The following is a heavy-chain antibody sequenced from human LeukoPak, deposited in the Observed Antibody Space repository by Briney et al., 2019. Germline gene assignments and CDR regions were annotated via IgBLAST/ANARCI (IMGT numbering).Heavy chain of an antibody. D-gene: IGHD2-2*01. Sequence: GGSLRLSCAASGFTFSSYAMSWVRQAPGKGLEWVSEISSSGGSTYYADSVKGRFTISRDNSKSALYLQMNSLRAEDTAVYYCAKVLPAYCSSTSCLRFDYWGQGTLVTVSS. CDR2: ISSSGGST. CDR3: AKVLPAYCSSTSCLRFDY. J-gene: IGHJ4*02. V-gene: IGHV3-23*01. CDR1: GFTFSSYA.